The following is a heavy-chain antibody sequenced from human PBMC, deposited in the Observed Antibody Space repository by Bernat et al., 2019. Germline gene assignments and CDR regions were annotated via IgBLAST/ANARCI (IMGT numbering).Heavy chain of an antibody. V-gene: IGHV3-13*04. CDR1: GFTFSSYD. J-gene: IGHJ4*02. D-gene: IGHD5-24*01. Sequence: EVQLVESGGGLVQPGGSLRLSCAASGFTFSSYDMHWVRQATGKGLEWVSAIGTAGDTYYPGSVRGRFTISRENAKNSLYLQMNSLRAGDTAVYYCARALGMATIGYCFDYWGQGTLVTVSS. CDR3: ARALGMATIGYCFDY. CDR2: IGTAGDT.